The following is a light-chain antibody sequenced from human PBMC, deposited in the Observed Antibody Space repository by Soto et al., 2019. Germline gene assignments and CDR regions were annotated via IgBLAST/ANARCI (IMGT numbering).Light chain of an antibody. J-gene: IGKJ4*01. V-gene: IGKV3-15*01. CDR2: GAS. CDR1: QSVSSN. CDR3: QQYTKWPLT. Sequence: EIVLTQSPVTLSLSPGERATLSCRASQSVSSNLAWYQQKPGQAPRLVIYGASTRATGIPARFSGSGSGTEFTLTISSLQSEDFAVYYCQQYTKWPLTFGGGTKV.